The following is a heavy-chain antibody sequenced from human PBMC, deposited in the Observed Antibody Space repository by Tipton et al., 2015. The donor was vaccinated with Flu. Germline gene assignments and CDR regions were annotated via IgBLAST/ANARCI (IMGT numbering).Heavy chain of an antibody. Sequence: TLSLTCAVSGGSISSGSYYWSWIRQPPGKGLEWIGYIYYSGSTNYNPSLKSRVTISVDTSKNQFSLKLSSVTAADTAVYYCARDPSLGMPEFFDSWGQGTLVTASS. V-gene: IGHV4-61*01. D-gene: IGHD2-2*01. CDR3: ARDPSLGMPEFFDS. CDR1: GGSISSGSYY. CDR2: IYYSGST. J-gene: IGHJ4*02.